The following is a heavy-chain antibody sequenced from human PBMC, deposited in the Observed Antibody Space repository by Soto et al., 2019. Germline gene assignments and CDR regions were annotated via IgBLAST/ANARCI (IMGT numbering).Heavy chain of an antibody. J-gene: IGHJ2*01. CDR1: GGSISSYY. V-gene: IGHV4-59*01. CDR2: IYYSGST. Sequence: QVQLQESGPGLVKPSETLSLTCTVSGGSISSYYWSWIRQPPGKGLEWIGYIYYSGSTNYNPSLKSRDTISVDTSTNQSSLKLSSVTAADTAVYYCARVWTFHWYFDLWGRGTLVTVSS. D-gene: IGHD1-1*01. CDR3: ARVWTFHWYFDL.